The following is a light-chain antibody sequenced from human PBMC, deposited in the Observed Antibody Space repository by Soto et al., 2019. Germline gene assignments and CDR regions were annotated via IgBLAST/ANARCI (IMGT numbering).Light chain of an antibody. J-gene: IGKJ2*01. V-gene: IGKV1-5*03. CDR2: RAS. CDR1: QTINDW. Sequence: DIQMTQSPSTLSASVGYRVTIACRASQTINDWLAWYQQKPGKAPKLLIYRASNLQSGGPSRFSGSGSGTEFTLTISSLQPDDFATYYCQQYNSHSYTFGQGTKVDIK. CDR3: QQYNSHSYT.